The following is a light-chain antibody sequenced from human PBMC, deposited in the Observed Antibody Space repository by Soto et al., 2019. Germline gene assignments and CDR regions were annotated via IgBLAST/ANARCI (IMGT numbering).Light chain of an antibody. J-gene: IGKJ4*01. CDR3: QQYDSSPLP. Sequence: EIVLTQSPGTLSLSPGERATLSCRASQRVSSSFLAWYQQKPGQAPRLLIYGASSRATGIPDRFSGSGSGTDFTLTISRLEPEDVAVYYCQQYDSSPLPFGGGTKVEIK. V-gene: IGKV3-20*01. CDR2: GAS. CDR1: QRVSSSF.